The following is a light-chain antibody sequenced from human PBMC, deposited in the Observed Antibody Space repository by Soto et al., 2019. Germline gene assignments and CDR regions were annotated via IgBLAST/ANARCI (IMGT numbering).Light chain of an antibody. CDR1: QSLLHSNGYNC. CDR3: MQALQSPRT. Sequence: DIVLTQSPLSLPVTPGEPASISCRSSQSLLHSNGYNCLDWYLQKPGQSPQLLIYLGSNRSSGVPDRFSGSGSGTDLTLKISRVEAEDVGVYYCMQALQSPRTFGQGTKVEFK. CDR2: LGS. V-gene: IGKV2-28*01. J-gene: IGKJ1*01.